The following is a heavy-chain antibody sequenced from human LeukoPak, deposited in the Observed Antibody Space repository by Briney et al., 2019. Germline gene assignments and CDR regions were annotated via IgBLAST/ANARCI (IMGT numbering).Heavy chain of an antibody. CDR1: RVSTSSDDYQ. Sequence: SQTLSLTCTVSRVSTSSDDYQWSWIRQHPGKGLEWIGYIYYSGSTYYNPSLKSRITISMDTAKNQFSLKLSSVTAADTAVYYCARQGGGRPPHFDYWGQGTLVTVSS. V-gene: IGHV4-31*03. CDR2: IYYSGST. CDR3: ARQGGGRPPHFDY. J-gene: IGHJ4*02. D-gene: IGHD2-15*01.